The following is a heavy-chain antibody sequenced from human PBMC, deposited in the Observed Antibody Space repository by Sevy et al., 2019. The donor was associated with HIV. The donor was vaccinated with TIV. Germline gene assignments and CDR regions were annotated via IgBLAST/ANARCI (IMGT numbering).Heavy chain of an antibody. CDR2: ISGSGDRR. J-gene: IGHJ4*02. D-gene: IGHD4-17*01. CDR1: GFTFSRYA. V-gene: IGHV3-23*01. CDR3: AKDRGSDYGDYFRNY. Sequence: GGSLRLSCAASGFTFSRYAMSWVRQAPGKGLQWVSSISGSGDRRNYADSVNGRFTISRDNSKNTLYLQMSSLRAEDTAIYYCAKDRGSDYGDYFRNYWGQGTLVTVSS.